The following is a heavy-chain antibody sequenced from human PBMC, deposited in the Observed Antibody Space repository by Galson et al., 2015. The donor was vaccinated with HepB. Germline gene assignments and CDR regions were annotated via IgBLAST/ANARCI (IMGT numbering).Heavy chain of an antibody. CDR2: IYWDDDK. Sequence: PALVKPTQTLTLTCTFSGFSLSPYGVTVGWIRQPPGKALEWLALIYWDDDKRYSPSLKSRLTITKDTSKNQVVLTLTNVDPVDTATYFCAHRWGDYGPFDHWGQGALVTVSS. D-gene: IGHD4-17*01. CDR1: GFSLSPYGVT. CDR3: AHRWGDYGPFDH. V-gene: IGHV2-5*02. J-gene: IGHJ4*02.